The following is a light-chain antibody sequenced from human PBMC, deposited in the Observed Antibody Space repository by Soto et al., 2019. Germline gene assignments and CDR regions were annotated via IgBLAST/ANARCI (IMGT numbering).Light chain of an antibody. J-gene: IGLJ3*02. CDR3: ETWDSNTLWV. Sequence: QSVLTQSSSASASLGSSVKLTCTLSSGHSSYIIAWHQQQPGKAPRYLMKLEGSGSYNKGSGVPDRFSGSSSGADRYLTISNLQFEDEADYYCETWDSNTLWVSGGGTKLTVL. CDR1: SGHSSYI. V-gene: IGLV4-60*02. CDR2: LEGSGSY.